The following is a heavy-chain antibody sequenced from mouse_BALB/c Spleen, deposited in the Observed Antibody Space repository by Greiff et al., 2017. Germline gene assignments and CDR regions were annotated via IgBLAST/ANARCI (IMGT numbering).Heavy chain of an antibody. Sequence: EVKLQESGPGLVKPSQSLSLTCSVTGYSITSGYYWNWIRQFPGNILEWLGYISYDGSNNYNPSLKNRISITRDTSKNQFFLKLNSVTTEDTATYYCARGGNDYGFHYWGQGTTLTVSS. CDR3: ARGGNDYGFHY. J-gene: IGHJ2*01. V-gene: IGHV3-6*02. CDR1: GYSITSGYY. D-gene: IGHD2-4*01. CDR2: ISYDGSN.